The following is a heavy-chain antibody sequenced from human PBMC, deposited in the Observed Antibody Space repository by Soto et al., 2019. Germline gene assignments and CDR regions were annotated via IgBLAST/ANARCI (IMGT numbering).Heavy chain of an antibody. D-gene: IGHD3-10*01. Sequence: QVHLVQSGAEVKEPGAAVSVSCKASGYTFSSNAIHWVRQSPGQELEWMGWINGGNGYAKYSQNFQDRVTLTRDTSASTTYMERSSRISEDTAIFYCARATYTSGCSPTFAMEVWGQGTTVTVSS. CDR3: ARATYTSGCSPTFAMEV. CDR2: INGGNGYA. V-gene: IGHV1-3*01. CDR1: GYTFSSNA. J-gene: IGHJ6*02.